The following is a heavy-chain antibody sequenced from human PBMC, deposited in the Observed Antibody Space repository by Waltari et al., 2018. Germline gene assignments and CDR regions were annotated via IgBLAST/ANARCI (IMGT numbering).Heavy chain of an antibody. J-gene: IGHJ4*02. CDR2: IVGSGGST. Sequence: EVQLLVSGGGLLQHGESLRLDCAALGSPLHRHAVTWVRQAPGKGLEWVSGIVGSGGSTHDADSVKGRFTISKDSSKSTKHQHMNSPRVEDTAVYYCAKRTQNYGYFNLEYWGQGTLVTVSS. D-gene: IGHD3-9*01. CDR3: AKRTQNYGYFNLEY. V-gene: IGHV3-23*01. CDR1: GSPLHRHA.